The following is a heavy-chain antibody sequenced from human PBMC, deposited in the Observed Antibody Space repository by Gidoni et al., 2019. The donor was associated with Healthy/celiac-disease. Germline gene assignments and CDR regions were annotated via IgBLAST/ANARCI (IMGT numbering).Heavy chain of an antibody. J-gene: IGHJ5*02. CDR2: IWYDGSNK. CDR3: ARDRVGDYGDQNWFDP. CDR1: GFTFSSYG. V-gene: IGHV3-33*01. Sequence: QVQLVESGGGVVQPGRSLRLSCAASGFTFSSYGMHWVRQAPGKGLEWGAVIWYDGSNKYYADSVKGRFTISRDNSKNTLYRQMNSLRAEDTAVYYCARDRVGDYGDQNWFDPWGQGTLVTVSS. D-gene: IGHD4-17*01.